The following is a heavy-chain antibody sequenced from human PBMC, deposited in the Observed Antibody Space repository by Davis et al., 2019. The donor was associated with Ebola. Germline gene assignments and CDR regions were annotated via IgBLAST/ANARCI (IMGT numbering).Heavy chain of an antibody. CDR1: GFTFSSYA. D-gene: IGHD6-6*01. CDR2: ISYDGSNK. CDR3: ARGRVAARHFDY. J-gene: IGHJ4*02. Sequence: GGSLRLSCAASGFTFSSYAMHWVRQAPGKGLEWVAVISYDGSNKYYADSVKGRFTISRDNAKNTLYLQMNSLRAEDTAVYYCARGRVAARHFDYWGQGTLVTVSS. V-gene: IGHV3-30-3*01.